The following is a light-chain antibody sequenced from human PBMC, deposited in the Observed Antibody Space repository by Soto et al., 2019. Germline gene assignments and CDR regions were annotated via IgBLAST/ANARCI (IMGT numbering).Light chain of an antibody. J-gene: IGLJ1*01. Sequence: ALAQPASVSGSPGQSITISCTGSSNDIGAYKYVSWYQQYPGKAPKLIIFEVSNRPSGVSNRFSGSKSGNTASLTIAGLQAEDEADYHCSSYTTGSTLYVFGGGTKVTVL. CDR2: EVS. CDR1: SNDIGAYKY. CDR3: SSYTTGSTLYV. V-gene: IGLV2-14*01.